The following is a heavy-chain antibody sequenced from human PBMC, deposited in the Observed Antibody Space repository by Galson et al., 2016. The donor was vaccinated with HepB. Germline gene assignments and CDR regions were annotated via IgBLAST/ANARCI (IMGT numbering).Heavy chain of an antibody. CDR3: AASVPDFGDYVSFDF. Sequence: SETLSLTCTVSGASVTTGNYRWSWIRRPPGKGLEWLVYVYYIGNTIYNPSVESRVIMSRDTSKNQFSLRLTSVTAADTAVYYCAASVPDFGDYVSFDFWGRGTQVTVSS. D-gene: IGHD4-17*01. CDR2: VYYIGNT. V-gene: IGHV4-61*01. CDR1: GASVTTGNYR. J-gene: IGHJ4*02.